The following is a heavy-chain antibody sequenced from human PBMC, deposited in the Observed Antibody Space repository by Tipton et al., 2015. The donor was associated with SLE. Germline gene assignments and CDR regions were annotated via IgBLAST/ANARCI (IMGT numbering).Heavy chain of an antibody. V-gene: IGHV5-51*01. D-gene: IGHD3-22*01. CDR3: ARQGARITMIVAMGAFDI. Sequence: QLVQSGAEVKKPGESLKISCKGSGYSFTSYWIGWVRQMPGKGLEWMGIIYPGDSDTRYSPSFQGQVTISADKSISTAYLQWSSLKASDTATYYCARQGARITMIVAMGAFDIWGQGTMVNVSS. J-gene: IGHJ3*02. CDR2: IYPGDSDT. CDR1: GYSFTSYW.